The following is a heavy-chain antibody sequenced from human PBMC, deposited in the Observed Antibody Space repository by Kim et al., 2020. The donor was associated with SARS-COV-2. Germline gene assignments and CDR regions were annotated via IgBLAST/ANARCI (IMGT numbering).Heavy chain of an antibody. D-gene: IGHD3-10*01. Sequence: GGSLRLSCAASGFTVSSNYMSWVRQAPGKGLEWVSVIYSCGSTYYADSVKGRFTISRDNSKNTLYLQMNSLRAEDTAVYYCARPSYGSGSYHRDAFDIWGQGTMVTVSS. J-gene: IGHJ3*02. V-gene: IGHV3-53*01. CDR3: ARPSYGSGSYHRDAFDI. CDR2: IYSCGST. CDR1: GFTVSSNY.